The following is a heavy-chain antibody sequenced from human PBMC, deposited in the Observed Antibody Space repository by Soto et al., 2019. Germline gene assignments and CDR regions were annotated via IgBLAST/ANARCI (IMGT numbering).Heavy chain of an antibody. D-gene: IGHD4-17*01. V-gene: IGHV3-30*18. J-gene: IGHJ4*02. CDR3: AKDHLTTTVTTVGY. Sequence: QVQLVESGGGVVQPGRSLRLSCAASGFTFSNYGMHWVRQAPGKGLEWVAVISYHGSDKYYADSVKGRFIISRDNSKNTLYLQMDSLRAKDTAVYYCAKDHLTTTVTTVGYWGQGTLVTVSS. CDR1: GFTFSNYG. CDR2: ISYHGSDK.